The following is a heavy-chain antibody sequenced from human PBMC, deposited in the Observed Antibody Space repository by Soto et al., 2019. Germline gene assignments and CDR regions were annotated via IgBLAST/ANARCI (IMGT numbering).Heavy chain of an antibody. CDR2: IYFDGITT. V-gene: IGHV3-74*01. CDR1: GFTFNTHW. Sequence: EVQLVESGGGVVQPGGSLRLSCTASGFTFNTHWMHWVRQAPGKGLVWVSRIYFDGITTNYADSVKGRLNVSRDNAKNTVYLHVNTLGDEDTAVYYCARGGAMGVDYWGQGTLVTVSS. CDR3: ARGGAMGVDY. J-gene: IGHJ4*02. D-gene: IGHD1-26*01.